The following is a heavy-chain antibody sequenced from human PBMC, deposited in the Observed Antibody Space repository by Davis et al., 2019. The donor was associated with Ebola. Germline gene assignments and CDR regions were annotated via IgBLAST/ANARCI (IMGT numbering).Heavy chain of an antibody. CDR3: ARGGFWSGYYTTDYYYGMDV. CDR1: GYTFTSYG. CDR2: ISAYNGNT. D-gene: IGHD3-3*01. Sequence: ASVKVSCKASGYTFTSYGISWVRQAPGQGLEWMGWISAYNGNTNYAQKLQGRVTMTRDTSISTAYMELSRLRSEDTAVYYCARGGFWSGYYTTDYYYGMDVWGQGTTVTVSS. V-gene: IGHV1-18*01. J-gene: IGHJ6*02.